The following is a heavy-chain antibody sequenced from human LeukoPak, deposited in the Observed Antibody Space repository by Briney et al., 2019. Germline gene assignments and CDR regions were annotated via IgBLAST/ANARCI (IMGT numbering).Heavy chain of an antibody. CDR1: GYTFTSYG. CDR3: ARGPAVTTSPNYYYYYYMDV. J-gene: IGHJ6*03. CDR2: ISAYNGNT. D-gene: IGHD4-17*01. Sequence: ASVKVSCKASGYTFTSYGISWVRQAPGQGLEWMGWISAYNGNTNYAQKLQGRVTMTTDTSTSTAYMELRSLRSEDTAVYYCARGPAVTTSPNYYYYYYMDVWGKGTTVTVSS. V-gene: IGHV1-18*01.